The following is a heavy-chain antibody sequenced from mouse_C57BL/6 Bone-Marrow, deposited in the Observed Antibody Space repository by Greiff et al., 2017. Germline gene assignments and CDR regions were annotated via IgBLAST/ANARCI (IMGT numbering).Heavy chain of an antibody. D-gene: IGHD2-4*01. CDR2: INPGSGGT. CDR3: ARLIYYDYDYFDY. J-gene: IGHJ2*01. Sequence: QVQLQQSGAELVRPGTSVKVSCKASGYAFTNYLIGWVKQRPGQGLEWIGVINPGSGGTNYNEKFKGKATLTADKSSSTAYMQLSSLTSEDSAVYYCARLIYYDYDYFDYWGQGTTLTVSS. CDR1: GYAFTNYL. V-gene: IGHV1-54*01.